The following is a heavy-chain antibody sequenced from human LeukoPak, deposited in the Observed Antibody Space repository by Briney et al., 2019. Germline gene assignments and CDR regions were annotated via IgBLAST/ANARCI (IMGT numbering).Heavy chain of an antibody. D-gene: IGHD3-22*01. J-gene: IGHJ3*02. V-gene: IGHV5-51*01. CDR3: ARLTVRGYYDSSGYPSDAFDI. Sequence: GESLKISCKASGYNFPKYWIGWVRQMPGKGLEWMGIIYPGGSDTRYSPSFQGQVTISADKSISTAYLQWSSLEASDTAMYYCARLTVRGYYDSSGYPSDAFDIWGQGTMVTVSS. CDR1: GYNFPKYW. CDR2: IYPGGSDT.